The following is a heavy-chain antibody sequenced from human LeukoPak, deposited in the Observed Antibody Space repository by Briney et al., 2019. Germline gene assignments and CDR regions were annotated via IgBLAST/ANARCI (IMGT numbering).Heavy chain of an antibody. V-gene: IGHV3-23*01. CDR3: AKDEGYYYDSSEFGYFDY. CDR1: GFTFSSYA. J-gene: IGHJ4*02. D-gene: IGHD3-22*01. Sequence: GGSLRLSCAASGFTFSSYAMSWVRQAPGKGLEWVSAISGSGGSTYYADSVKGRFTISRDNSKNPLYLQMNSLRAEDTAVYYCAKDEGYYYDSSEFGYFDYWGQETLVTVSS. CDR2: ISGSGGST.